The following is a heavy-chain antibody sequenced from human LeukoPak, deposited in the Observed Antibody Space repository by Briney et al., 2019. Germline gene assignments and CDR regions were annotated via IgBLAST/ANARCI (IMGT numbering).Heavy chain of an antibody. D-gene: IGHD3-10*01. CDR2: INPNSGGT. CDR3: ARRKGLLWLGELFY. Sequence: GASVKVSCKASGYTFTGYYMHWVRQAPGQGLEWMGWINPNSGGTNYAQKFQGRVTMTRDTSISTAYMELSRLRSDDTAVYYCARRKGLLWLGELFYWGQGTLVTVSS. V-gene: IGHV1-2*02. CDR1: GYTFTGYY. J-gene: IGHJ4*02.